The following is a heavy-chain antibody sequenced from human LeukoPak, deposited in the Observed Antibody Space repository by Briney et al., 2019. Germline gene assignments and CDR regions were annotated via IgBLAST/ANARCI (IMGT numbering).Heavy chain of an antibody. CDR1: GFTFSTHE. D-gene: IGHD2-2*01. V-gene: IGHV4-34*01. CDR2: INHSGST. J-gene: IGHJ4*02. Sequence: LRLSCAASGFTFSTHEMHWVRQGPGKGLEWIGEINHSGSTNYNPSLKSRVTISVDTSKNQFSLKLSSVTAADTAVYYCARGRYQLLFGYWGQGTLVTVSS. CDR3: ARGRYQLLFGY.